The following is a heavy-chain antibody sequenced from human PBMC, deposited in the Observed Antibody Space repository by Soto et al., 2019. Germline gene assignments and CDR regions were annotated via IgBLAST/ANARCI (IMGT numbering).Heavy chain of an antibody. CDR3: AKEAGRDGYNVDY. CDR2: IYSGGTI. D-gene: IGHD5-12*01. V-gene: IGHV3-66*01. J-gene: IGHJ4*02. CDR1: GFTVSSNY. Sequence: GGSLRLSCAASGFTVSSNYMSWVRQAPGKGLEWVSVIYSGGTIYYADSVKGRFIISRDNSKNTLYLQMNSLRAEDTAVYYCAKEAGRDGYNVDYWGQGTLVTVSS.